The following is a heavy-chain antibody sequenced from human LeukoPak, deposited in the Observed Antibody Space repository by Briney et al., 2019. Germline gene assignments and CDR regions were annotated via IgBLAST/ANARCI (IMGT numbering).Heavy chain of an antibody. J-gene: IGHJ4*02. D-gene: IGHD3-22*01. Sequence: GGSLRLSCAASGFTFSSYAMSWVRQAPGKGLEWVGRIKRKADGGTTDYAAPVKDRFSLSRDGSKNTLYLQMNSLKTEDTGVYYCTTGPALSGYYAFDYWGQGTLVTVSS. V-gene: IGHV3-15*01. CDR3: TTGPALSGYYAFDY. CDR2: IKRKADGGTT. CDR1: GFTFSSYA.